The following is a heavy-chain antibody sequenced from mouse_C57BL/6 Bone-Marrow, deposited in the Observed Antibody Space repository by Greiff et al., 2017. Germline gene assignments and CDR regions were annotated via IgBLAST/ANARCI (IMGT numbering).Heavy chain of an antibody. V-gene: IGHV1-69*01. D-gene: IGHD1-1*01. Sequence: QVQLQQPGAELVMPGASVKLSCKASGYTFTSYWMHWVKQRPGQGLEWIGEIDPSDSYTNYNQNFKGKSTLTVDKSYTTAYMQLSSLTSEDSAVYYCARGSSSYPWYFDVWGTGTSVTVSS. CDR2: IDPSDSYT. CDR3: ARGSSSYPWYFDV. CDR1: GYTFTSYW. J-gene: IGHJ1*03.